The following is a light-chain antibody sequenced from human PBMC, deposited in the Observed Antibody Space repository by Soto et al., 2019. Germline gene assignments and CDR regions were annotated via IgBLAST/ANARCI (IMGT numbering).Light chain of an antibody. J-gene: IGKJ1*01. CDR3: QQYDTSPRT. CDR1: QSVSSNY. V-gene: IGKV3-20*01. CDR2: GAS. Sequence: EIVLTQSPDTLSLSPGERATLSCRASQSVSSNYLAWYQQKRGQAPRLLICGASSRATGIPTRFSGSGSGTEFTLTISRLEPEDFAGYYCQQYDTSPRTFGQGIKVEI.